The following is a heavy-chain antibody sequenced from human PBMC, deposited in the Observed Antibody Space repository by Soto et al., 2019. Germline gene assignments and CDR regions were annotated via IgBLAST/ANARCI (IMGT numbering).Heavy chain of an antibody. Sequence: PGGSLRLSCAASGFTFSNAWMNWVRQAPGKGLEWVGRIKSKTDGGTTDYAAPVKGRFTISRDDSKNTLYLQMNSLKTEDTAVYYCTTDKYGDWYNWFDPWGQGTLVTVSS. D-gene: IGHD4-17*01. CDR2: IKSKTDGGTT. V-gene: IGHV3-15*07. J-gene: IGHJ5*02. CDR1: GFTFSNAW. CDR3: TTDKYGDWYNWFDP.